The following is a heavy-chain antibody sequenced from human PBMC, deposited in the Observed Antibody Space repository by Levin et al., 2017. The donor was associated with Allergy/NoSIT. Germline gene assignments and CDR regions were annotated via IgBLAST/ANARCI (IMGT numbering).Heavy chain of an antibody. Sequence: PSETLSLTCAVSGYSISSGYYWGWIRQPPGKGLEWIGSIYHSGSTYYNPSLKSRVTISVDTSKKQFSLKLSPVTAADTAVYYCARDMAASGSGYFDYWGQGTLVTVSS. J-gene: IGHJ4*02. CDR1: GYSISSGYY. D-gene: IGHD6-19*01. V-gene: IGHV4-38-2*02. CDR2: IYHSGST. CDR3: ARDMAASGSGYFDY.